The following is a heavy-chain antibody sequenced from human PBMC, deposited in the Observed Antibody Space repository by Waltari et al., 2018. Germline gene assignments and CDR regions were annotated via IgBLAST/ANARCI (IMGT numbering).Heavy chain of an antibody. V-gene: IGHV4-30-4*01. D-gene: IGHD1-1*01. CDR2: VSYRGIT. Sequence: QVQLQESGPGLVKPSQTLTLTCTVSSGSISIPDYFWSWIRQAPGKGLEWIGSVSYRGITYYNPSLESRVTMSVDTSKNHFSLNLNSMTAADAAVYYCARTTFVRYFDYWGQGTLVTVSS. J-gene: IGHJ4*02. CDR1: SGSISIPDYF. CDR3: ARTTFVRYFDY.